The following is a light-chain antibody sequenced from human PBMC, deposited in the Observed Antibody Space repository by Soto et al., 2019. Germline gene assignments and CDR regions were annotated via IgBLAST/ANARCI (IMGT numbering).Light chain of an antibody. Sequence: EIVMTQSPATLSVSPGERATLSCRPSQSVSTNLVWYQQKPGQAPRLLIYGASTRATGVPGRFSGTGSGTEFTLTISSLQSEDSAVYYCQQYNHWWTFGQGTKVEI. CDR2: GAS. V-gene: IGKV3-15*01. J-gene: IGKJ1*01. CDR1: QSVSTN. CDR3: QQYNHWWT.